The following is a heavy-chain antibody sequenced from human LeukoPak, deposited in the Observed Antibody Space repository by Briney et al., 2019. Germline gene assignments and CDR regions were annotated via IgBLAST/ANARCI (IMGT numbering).Heavy chain of an antibody. CDR3: ARLDTYYYDSTPTYAFDI. J-gene: IGHJ3*02. Sequence: PSETLSLTCTVSGGSISSYYWSWIRQPPGKGLEWIGYIYYSGSTNYKPSLKSRVTISVDTSKNQFSLKLSSVTAADTAVYYCARLDTYYYDSTPTYAFDIWGQGTMVTVSS. V-gene: IGHV4-59*01. D-gene: IGHD3-22*01. CDR2: IYYSGST. CDR1: GGSISSYY.